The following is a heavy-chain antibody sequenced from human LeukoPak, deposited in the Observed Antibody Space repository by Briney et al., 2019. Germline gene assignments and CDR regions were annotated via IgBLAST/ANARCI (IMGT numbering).Heavy chain of an antibody. CDR1: GFSFTNYA. CDR2: ISGNGGTT. J-gene: IGHJ3*02. Sequence: PGGSLRLSCAASGFSFTNYAMSWVRQAPGKGLERVSVISGNGGTTYYADSVKGRFTISRDNSKNTLYLQMNSLRAEDTALYYCAKDVAAAYYAYDAFDIWGQGTLVTVSS. V-gene: IGHV3-23*01. CDR3: AKDVAAAYYAYDAFDI. D-gene: IGHD6-13*01.